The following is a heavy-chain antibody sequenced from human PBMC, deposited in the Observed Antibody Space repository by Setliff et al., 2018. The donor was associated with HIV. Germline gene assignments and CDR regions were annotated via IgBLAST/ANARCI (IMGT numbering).Heavy chain of an antibody. J-gene: IGHJ4*01. CDR3: ARGKNTGHLLEKIHGAFNI. CDR2: IYYSGST. D-gene: IGHD3-3*01. Sequence: SETLSLTCTVSGGSISSSSHYWGWIRQPPGKGLEWIGSIYYSGSTYYNPSLKSRVTISVDTSKNQFSLKVYSVSAADTAVYYCARGKNTGHLLEKIHGAFNIWGQGIMVTVSS. CDR1: GGSISSSSHY. V-gene: IGHV4-39*07.